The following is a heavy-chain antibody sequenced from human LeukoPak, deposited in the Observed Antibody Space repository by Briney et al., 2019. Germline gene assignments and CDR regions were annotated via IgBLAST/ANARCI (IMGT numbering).Heavy chain of an antibody. V-gene: IGHV3-30*03. J-gene: IGHJ4*02. D-gene: IGHD4-23*01. CDR1: GFTFSSYG. CDR2: ISYDGSNK. Sequence: GGSLRLSCAASGFTFSSYGMHWVRQAPGKGLEWVAVISYDGSNKYYADSVKGRFTISRDNSKNTLYLQMNSLRAEDTAVYYCARGDYGGNGGFDYWGQGALVTVSS. CDR3: ARGDYGGNGGFDY.